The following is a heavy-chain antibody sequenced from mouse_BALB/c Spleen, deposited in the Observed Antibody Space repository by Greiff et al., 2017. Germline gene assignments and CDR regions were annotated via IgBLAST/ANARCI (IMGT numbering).Heavy chain of an antibody. J-gene: IGHJ4*01. V-gene: IGHV14-1*02. CDR1: GFNIKDYY. CDR3: ARYDYDGAMDY. D-gene: IGHD2-4*01. CDR2: IDPENGNT. Sequence: VQLKQSGAELVRPGALVKLSCKASGFNIKDYYMHWVKQRPEQGLEWIGWIDPENGNTIYDPKFQGKASITADTSSNTAYLQLSSLTSEDTAVYYCARYDYDGAMDYWGQGTSVTVSS.